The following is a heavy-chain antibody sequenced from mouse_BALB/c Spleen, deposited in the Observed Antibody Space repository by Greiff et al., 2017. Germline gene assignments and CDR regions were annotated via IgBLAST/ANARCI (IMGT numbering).Heavy chain of an antibody. D-gene: IGHD2-3*01. V-gene: IGHV7-3*02. CDR2: IRNKANGYTT. J-gene: IGHJ2*01. CDR3: ARAYDGYYFDY. CDR1: GFTFTDYY. Sequence: EVKLQESGGGLVQPGGSLRLSCATSGFTFTDYYMSWVRQPPGKALEWLGFIRNKANGYTTEYSASVKGRFTISRDNSQSILYLQMNTLRAEDSATYYCARAYDGYYFDYWGQGTTLTVSS.